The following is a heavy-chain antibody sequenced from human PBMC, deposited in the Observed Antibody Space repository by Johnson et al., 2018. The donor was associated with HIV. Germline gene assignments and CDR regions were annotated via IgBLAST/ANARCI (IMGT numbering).Heavy chain of an antibody. Sequence: EMQLVESGGGVVQPGRSLRLSCAASGLTVSSNYMSWVRQAPGKGLEWVSVIYSGGSTYYADSAKGRFTISRDNSKNTLYLQMNSLRAEDTAVYYCAREEGTDILTRGDAFDIWGQGTMVTVSS. CDR1: GLTVSSNY. CDR2: IYSGGST. J-gene: IGHJ3*02. V-gene: IGHV3-53*01. CDR3: AREEGTDILTRGDAFDI. D-gene: IGHD3-9*01.